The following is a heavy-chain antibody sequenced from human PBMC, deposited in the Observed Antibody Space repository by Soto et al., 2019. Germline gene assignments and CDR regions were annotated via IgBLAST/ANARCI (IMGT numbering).Heavy chain of an antibody. D-gene: IGHD3-10*01. Sequence: GASVKVSCKASGYTFTGYYMHWVRQAPGQGLEWMGWINPNSGGTNYAQKFQGRVTMTRDTSISTAYMELSRLRSDDTAVYYCARSVGRITMVRGVILMGYWGQGTLVTV. CDR2: INPNSGGT. V-gene: IGHV1-2*02. J-gene: IGHJ4*02. CDR3: ARSVGRITMVRGVILMGY. CDR1: GYTFTGYY.